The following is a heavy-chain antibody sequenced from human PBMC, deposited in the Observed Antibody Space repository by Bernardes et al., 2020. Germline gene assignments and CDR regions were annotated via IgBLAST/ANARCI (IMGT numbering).Heavy chain of an antibody. J-gene: IGHJ3*02. CDR1: GSTFRDYG. V-gene: IGHV3-23*01. CDR3: GKGRNTISALDI. Sequence: GGSLSLPCPASGSTFRDYGMSWVRQAPGKGLKWFPAISDSGAEKYYADPVKGRFTTSRDYSKNTLYLQMNSLGAEDTAIYYCGKGRNTISALDIWGQGTTVTVSS. CDR2: ISDSGAEK. D-gene: IGHD1-1*01.